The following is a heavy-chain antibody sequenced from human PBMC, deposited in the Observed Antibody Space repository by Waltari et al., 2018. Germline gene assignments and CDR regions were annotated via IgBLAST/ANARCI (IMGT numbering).Heavy chain of an antibody. J-gene: IGHJ4*02. CDR3: ARPSGYSYGYLGSVDY. V-gene: IGHV4-39*01. Sequence: QLQLQESGPGLVKPSETLSLTCTVSGGSIRSSSYYWGWIRKPPGKGLEWIGSIYYSGSTYYNPSLKSRVTISVDTSKNQFSLKLSSVTAADTAVYYCARPSGYSYGYLGSVDYWGQGTLVTVSS. CDR1: GGSIRSSSYY. D-gene: IGHD5-18*01. CDR2: IYYSGST.